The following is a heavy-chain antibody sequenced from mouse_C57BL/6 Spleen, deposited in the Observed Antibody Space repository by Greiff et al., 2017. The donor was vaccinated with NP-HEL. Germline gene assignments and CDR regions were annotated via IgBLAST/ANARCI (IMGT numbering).Heavy chain of an antibody. J-gene: IGHJ4*01. CDR3: ARREWLLKAMDY. D-gene: IGHD2-3*01. CDR1: GFSLSTSGMG. V-gene: IGHV8-12*01. CDR2: IYWDDDK. Sequence: QVTLKESGPGILQSSQTLSLTCSFSGFSLSTSGMGVSWIRQPSGKGLEWLAHIYWDDDKRYNPSLKSRLTISKDTSRNQVFLKITSVDTADTATYYCARREWLLKAMDYWGQGTSVTVSS.